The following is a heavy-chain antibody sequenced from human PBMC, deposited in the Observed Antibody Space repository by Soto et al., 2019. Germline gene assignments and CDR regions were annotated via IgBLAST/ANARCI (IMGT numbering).Heavy chain of an antibody. D-gene: IGHD3-10*01. CDR3: ARGLWFGELLQYNFDY. Sequence: SVKVSCKASGGTFSSYAISWVRQAPGQGLEWMGGIIPIFGTANYAQKFQGRVTITADESTSTAYMELSSLRSEDTAVYYCARGLWFGELLQYNFDYWGQGTLVTVSS. J-gene: IGHJ4*02. CDR1: GGTFSSYA. CDR2: IIPIFGTA. V-gene: IGHV1-69*13.